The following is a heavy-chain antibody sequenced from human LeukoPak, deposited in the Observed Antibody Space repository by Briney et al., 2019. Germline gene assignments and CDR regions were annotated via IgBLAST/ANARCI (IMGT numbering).Heavy chain of an antibody. Sequence: ASVKVSCKAPGYTFTSYGISWVRQAPGQGLEWMGWISAYNGNTNYAQKLQGRVTMTTDTSTSTAYMELRSLRSDDTAVYYCARDVVVLRFLEWLTNPIDYWGQGTLVTVSS. D-gene: IGHD3-3*01. V-gene: IGHV1-18*01. J-gene: IGHJ4*02. CDR2: ISAYNGNT. CDR3: ARDVVVLRFLEWLTNPIDY. CDR1: GYTFTSYG.